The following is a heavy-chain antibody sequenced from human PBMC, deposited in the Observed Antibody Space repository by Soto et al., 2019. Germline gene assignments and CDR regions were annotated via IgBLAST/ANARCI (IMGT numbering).Heavy chain of an antibody. CDR1: GGSFSGYY. Sequence: SETLSLTCAVYGGSFSGYYWSWIRQPPGKGLEWIGEINHSGSTNYNPSLKSRVTISVDTSKNQFSLKLSSVTAADTAVYYCARGPLTGKSFDYWGQGTLVTVSS. D-gene: IGHD1-20*01. CDR3: ARGPLTGKSFDY. J-gene: IGHJ4*02. V-gene: IGHV4-34*01. CDR2: INHSGST.